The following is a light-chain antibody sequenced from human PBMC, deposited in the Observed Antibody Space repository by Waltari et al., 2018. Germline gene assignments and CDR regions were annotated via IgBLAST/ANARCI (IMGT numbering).Light chain of an antibody. Sequence: DIQMTQSPSSLSASVGDTVTIPCRSSQSVRGWLAWYQQKPGKSPKHLIYETAKFQSGVPSGCTGSGSGADITLTISSLQPEDVATYYCWQYNSSPLTFGGGTKVEIK. CDR3: WQYNSSPLT. J-gene: IGKJ4*01. CDR2: ETA. CDR1: QSVRGW. V-gene: IGKV1D-16*01.